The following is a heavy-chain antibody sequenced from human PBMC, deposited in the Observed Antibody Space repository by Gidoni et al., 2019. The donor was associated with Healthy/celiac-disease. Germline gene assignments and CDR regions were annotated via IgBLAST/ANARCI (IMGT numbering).Heavy chain of an antibody. CDR1: GFPFSGPA. D-gene: IGHD1-1*01. CDR2: IRSKANSYAK. Sequence: EVHLVESGGGLVQPGGSLKLSCAASGFPFSGPAMHWVRQASGKGLEWVGRIRSKANSYAKAYAASVKGRFTISRDDSKNTAYLQMNSLKTEDTAVYYCTRQGVPWEPDGMDVWGQGTTVTVSS. CDR3: TRQGVPWEPDGMDV. J-gene: IGHJ6*02. V-gene: IGHV3-73*01.